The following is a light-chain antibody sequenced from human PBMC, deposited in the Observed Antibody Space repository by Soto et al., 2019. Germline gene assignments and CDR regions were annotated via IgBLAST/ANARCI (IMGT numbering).Light chain of an antibody. Sequence: EIVLTQSPGTVSLSQGERATLSCRASRGVGSGWLAWYQQKPGQAPRVLIYGGSNRATGIPDRFSGSGSGTDFTLTISRLEPEDFAVYYCQQYYSSRTFGQGTKVEMK. CDR3: QQYYSSRT. J-gene: IGKJ1*01. CDR2: GGS. V-gene: IGKV3-20*01. CDR1: RGVGSGW.